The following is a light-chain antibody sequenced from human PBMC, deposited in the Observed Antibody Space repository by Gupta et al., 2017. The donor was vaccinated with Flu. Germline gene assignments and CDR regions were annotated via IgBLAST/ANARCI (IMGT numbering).Light chain of an antibody. J-gene: IGLJ2*01. Sequence: GKTARITCGGDDIESKSVHWCQQKPGQAPVLVVYDDSDRPSGIPERFSGSNSGNTATRTISRVEAGDEADYYCQVWDTSSDHVVFGGGTKLTVL. CDR3: QVWDTSSDHVV. V-gene: IGLV3-21*03. CDR2: DDS. CDR1: DIESKS.